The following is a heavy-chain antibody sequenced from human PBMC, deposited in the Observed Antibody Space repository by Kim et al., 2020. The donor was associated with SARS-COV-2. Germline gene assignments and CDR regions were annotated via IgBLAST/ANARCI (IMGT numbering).Heavy chain of an antibody. CDR2: RSNDGNNK. J-gene: IGHJ4*02. Sequence: GGSLRLSCAASEFTFSSYGMHWVRQAQGKGLEWVAVRSNDGNNKDYADSVKGRFIISRDNSKNTLLLPMNSLTTEDTAVYYCSKRESWGSGLVSDLDYWGQGTLVTVSS. CDR1: EFTFSSYG. V-gene: IGHV3-30*18. CDR3: SKRESWGSGLVSDLDY. D-gene: IGHD3-10*01.